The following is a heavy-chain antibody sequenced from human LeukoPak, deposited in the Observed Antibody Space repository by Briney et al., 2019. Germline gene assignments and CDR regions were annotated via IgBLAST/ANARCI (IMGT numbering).Heavy chain of an antibody. J-gene: IGHJ4*02. CDR1: GFSFSTYA. V-gene: IGHV3-30*10. Sequence: GGSLRLSCAASGFSFSTYAMHWVRQAPGMGPEWVAVVSHDGSTKYYTDSVRGRFIISRDNSKNTFFLQLNGLRTGDTAVYYCARAIMGTENLDYWGQGTLVTVSS. D-gene: IGHD5-18*01. CDR3: ARAIMGTENLDY. CDR2: VSHDGSTK.